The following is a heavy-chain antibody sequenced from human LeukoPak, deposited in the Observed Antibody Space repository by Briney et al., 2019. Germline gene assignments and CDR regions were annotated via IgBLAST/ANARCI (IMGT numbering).Heavy chain of an antibody. V-gene: IGHV3-73*01. CDR3: TSPKSDGSWLNWFDP. Sequence: GGSLRLSCAASGFTFSGSAMHWVRQASGKGLEWVGRIRSKANSYATAYAASVKGRLTISRDDSKNTAYLQMNSLKTKDTAVYYCTSPKSDGSWLNWFDPWGQGTLVTVSS. CDR2: IRSKANSYAT. D-gene: IGHD6-13*01. CDR1: GFTFSGSA. J-gene: IGHJ5*02.